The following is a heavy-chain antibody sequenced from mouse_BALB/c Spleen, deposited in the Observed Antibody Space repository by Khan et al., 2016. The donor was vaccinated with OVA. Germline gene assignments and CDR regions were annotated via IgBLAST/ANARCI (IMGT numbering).Heavy chain of an antibody. J-gene: IGHJ3*01. CDR2: IDPYDSET. CDR1: GYTFTSYW. Sequence: QVQLQQSGTELVRPGTSVKLSCKASGYTFTSYWMNWIKQRPEQGLEWIGRIDPYDSETPYNQKFKDKAILNVDKSSNKAYMQLISRTSEDSAVYYCARNPFAYWGQGTLVTVSA. V-gene: IGHV1-52*01. CDR3: ARNPFAY.